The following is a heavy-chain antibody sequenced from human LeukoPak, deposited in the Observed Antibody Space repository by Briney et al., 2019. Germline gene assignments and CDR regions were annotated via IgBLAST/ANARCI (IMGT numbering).Heavy chain of an antibody. CDR1: GYTFSSYG. V-gene: IGHV1-2*02. D-gene: IGHD6-13*01. J-gene: IGHJ4*02. CDR2: INPNSGGT. CDR3: ARDYSSSWYSLYYYDY. Sequence: GASVKVSCKASGYTFSSYGVSWVRQAPGQGLEGRGWINPNSGGTNYAQKFQGRVTMTRDTSISTAYMELSRLRSDDTAVYYCARDYSSSWYSLYYYDYWGQGTLVTVSS.